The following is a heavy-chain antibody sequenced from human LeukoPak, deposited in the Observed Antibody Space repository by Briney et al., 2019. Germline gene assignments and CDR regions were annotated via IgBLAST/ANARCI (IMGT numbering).Heavy chain of an antibody. V-gene: IGHV3-48*01. CDR2: ISSSSSTI. CDR1: GFTFSSYS. Sequence: GXXXXXSCAXSGFTFSSYSMNWVRQAPGKGLEWVSYISSSSSTIYYADSVKGRFTISRDNAKNSLYLQMNSLRAEDTAVYYCARVLRYFDWLEGYYMDVWGKGTTVTVSS. J-gene: IGHJ6*03. D-gene: IGHD3-9*01. CDR3: ARVLRYFDWLEGYYMDV.